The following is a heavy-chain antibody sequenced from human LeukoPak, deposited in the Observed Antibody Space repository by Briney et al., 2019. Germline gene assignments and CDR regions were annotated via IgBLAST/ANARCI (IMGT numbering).Heavy chain of an antibody. V-gene: IGHV4-34*01. Sequence: SETLSLTCAVYGGSFSGYYWSWIRQPPGKGLEWIGEINHSGSTNYNPSLKIRVTISVDTSKNQFSLKLSSVTAADTAVYYCARVHYDSDPPMYYFDYWGQGTLVTVSS. J-gene: IGHJ4*02. CDR2: INHSGST. CDR1: GGSFSGYY. CDR3: ARVHYDSDPPMYYFDY. D-gene: IGHD3-3*01.